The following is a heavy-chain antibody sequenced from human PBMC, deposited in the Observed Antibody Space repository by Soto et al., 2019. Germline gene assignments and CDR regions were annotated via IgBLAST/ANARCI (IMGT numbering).Heavy chain of an antibody. J-gene: IGHJ4*01. CDR3: ATADDHSGRFDY. CDR1: GGSISSGHYY. D-gene: IGHD1-26*01. CDR2: IYYSGST. V-gene: IGHV4-31*03. Sequence: SQTLSLTGTVSGGSISSGHYYWTWFRQHPGKGLEWIGYIYYSGSTDYNPSLKSRVSISVDTSKNHFSLKLSSVTAADRAVYYCATADDHSGRFDYWGQGTLVTVSS.